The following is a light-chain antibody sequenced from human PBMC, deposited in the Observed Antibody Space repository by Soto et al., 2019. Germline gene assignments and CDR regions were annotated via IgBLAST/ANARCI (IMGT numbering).Light chain of an antibody. CDR2: GAS. Sequence: EILMTQSPATLSASPGERATLSCRASQSVVSNLAWYQQKTGQAPSLLIYGASTRDTGIPARFSGSGSGTEFTLPISRLQSEDFEVYYCQQYNNWPRTFGQGTKVDIK. CDR3: QQYNNWPRT. J-gene: IGKJ1*01. V-gene: IGKV3-15*01. CDR1: QSVVSN.